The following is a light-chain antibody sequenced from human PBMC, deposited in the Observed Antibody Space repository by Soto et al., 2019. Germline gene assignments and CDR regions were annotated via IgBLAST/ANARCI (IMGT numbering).Light chain of an antibody. Sequence: DIQMTQSPSTLSGSVGDRVTITCRASQSVGSWLAWHQKKPGKAPKLLIFDGTYLESGVPSRFSGSGSGTEFTLTINDLQTDGTPTYYCQQYESHSEAFGQGTKVEVK. CDR1: QSVGSW. V-gene: IGKV1-5*01. CDR2: DGT. J-gene: IGKJ1*01. CDR3: QQYESHSEA.